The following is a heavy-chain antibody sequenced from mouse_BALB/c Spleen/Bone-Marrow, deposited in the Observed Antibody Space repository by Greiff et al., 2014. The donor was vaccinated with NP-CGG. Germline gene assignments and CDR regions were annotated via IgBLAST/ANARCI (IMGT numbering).Heavy chain of an antibody. Sequence: VQLVESGPGLVAPSQSLSITCTVSGFSLTSYGVYWARQPPGKGLEWLGVIWAGGSTNYNSALMSRLSISKDYSKSQVFLKMNSLRTDDPAMYYCARVYGSSYDPYYYAMDYWGQGTSVTVSS. J-gene: IGHJ4*01. CDR2: IWAGGST. CDR1: GFSLTSYG. D-gene: IGHD1-1*01. CDR3: ARVYGSSYDPYYYAMDY. V-gene: IGHV2-9*02.